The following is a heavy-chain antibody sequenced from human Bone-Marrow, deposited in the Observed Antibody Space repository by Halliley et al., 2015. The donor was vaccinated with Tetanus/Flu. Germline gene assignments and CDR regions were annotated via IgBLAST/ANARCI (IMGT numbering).Heavy chain of an antibody. J-gene: IGHJ5*02. CDR3: GRIIPAAGRIRGFDH. Sequence: TLSLTCSVSGISISTYYWSWIRQPPGKGLEWIGYVYYSGSTDYNPSLTSRVTMSTDTSKNRFSLKLTSVTAADTAVYYCGRIIPAAGRIRGFDHWGQGTLVNVSS. D-gene: IGHD2-2*01. CDR1: GISISTYY. V-gene: IGHV4-59*08. CDR2: VYYSGST.